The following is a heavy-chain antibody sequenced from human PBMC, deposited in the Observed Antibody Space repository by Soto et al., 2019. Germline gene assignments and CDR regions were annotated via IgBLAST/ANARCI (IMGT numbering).Heavy chain of an antibody. CDR3: ARPYTRGWYYFDN. V-gene: IGHV3-33*01. CDR2: IWYDGSDE. J-gene: IGHJ4*02. D-gene: IGHD6-19*01. CDR1: GFPFSTYI. Sequence: ESGGGVVQPGRSLRLSCAASGFPFSTYIMHWVRQAPGKGLEWVALIWYDGSDEYYTDSVKGRFTVSRDNSKTTLYLQMNSLRAEATAVYYCARPYTRGWYYFDNWGQGTLVTVSS.